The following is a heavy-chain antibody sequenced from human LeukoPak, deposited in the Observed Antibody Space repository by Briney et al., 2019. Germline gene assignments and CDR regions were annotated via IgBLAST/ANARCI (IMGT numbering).Heavy chain of an antibody. CDR3: ARDWSYGAFQD. CDR1: GYTFGDHG. V-gene: IGHV3-20*04. J-gene: IGHJ4*02. CDR2: LNPNGGNI. D-gene: IGHD1-26*01. Sequence: GGSLRLSCAGSGYTFGDHGMNWVRQAPGKGLEWVSGLNPNGGNIGYADSVKGRFTISRDNAKNSLYLQMNSLRAEDTALYYCARDWSYGAFQDWGQGTLVTVSS.